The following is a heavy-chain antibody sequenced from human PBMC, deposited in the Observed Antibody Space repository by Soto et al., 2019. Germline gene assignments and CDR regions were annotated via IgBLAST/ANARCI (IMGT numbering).Heavy chain of an antibody. J-gene: IGHJ4*02. CDR1: GFTFSRFW. Sequence: GGSLRLSCAVSGFTFSRFWMAWVRQAPGRGLEWVANIQQDGSEKYYVDSVKGRFTMSKDNVKNSLYLQMKSLGAEDTAVYYCARVRYGGYSYYIDYWGEGDLVTVAS. CDR2: IQQDGSEK. CDR3: ARVRYGGYSYYIDY. D-gene: IGHD4-17*01. V-gene: IGHV3-7*03.